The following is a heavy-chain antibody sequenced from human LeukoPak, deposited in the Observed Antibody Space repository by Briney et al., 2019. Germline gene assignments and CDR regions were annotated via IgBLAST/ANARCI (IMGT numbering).Heavy chain of an antibody. CDR3: ARGLAPPGVINLNWFVS. V-gene: IGHV1-69*13. Sequence: ASVKVSCKASGGTFSTYAINWVRQAPGQGLEWMGGIIPMYGTTNYAQKFQGRVTIIADESTSTAYMELSSLTSEDTAVYYCARGLAPPGVINLNWFVSWGQGTLVTVSS. J-gene: IGHJ5*01. CDR2: IIPMYGTT. D-gene: IGHD3-16*02. CDR1: GGTFSTYA.